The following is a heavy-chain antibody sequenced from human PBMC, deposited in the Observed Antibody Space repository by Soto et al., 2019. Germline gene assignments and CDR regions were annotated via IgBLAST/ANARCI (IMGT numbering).Heavy chain of an antibody. V-gene: IGHV4-38-2*02. CDR2: IDSSGST. CDR3: AREGGYYDSSGSGVYHYYGVDV. D-gene: IGHD3-22*01. Sequence: SETLSLTCTVSGDSVTNGFYWGWIRQSPGMGLEWIGSIDSSGSTNYDPSLRSRVTVSVDTSKNQFSLRVTSVTAADTAVYYCAREGGYYDSSGSGVYHYYGVDVWGQGTTVTVSS. J-gene: IGHJ6*02. CDR1: GDSVTNGFY.